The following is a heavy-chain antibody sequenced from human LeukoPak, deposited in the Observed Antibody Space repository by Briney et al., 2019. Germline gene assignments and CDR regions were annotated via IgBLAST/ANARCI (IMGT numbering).Heavy chain of an antibody. V-gene: IGHV1-18*01. CDR2: ISAYNGNT. CDR1: GYTFTSYG. CDR3: AREVNTWSDYYYGMDV. J-gene: IGHJ6*02. D-gene: IGHD2-8*01. Sequence: ASVKVSCKASGYTFTSYGISWVRQAPGQGLEWMGWISAYNGNTNYAQKLQGRVTMTTDTSTSTAYMELGSLRSDDTAVYYCAREVNTWSDYYYGMDVWGQGTTVTVSS.